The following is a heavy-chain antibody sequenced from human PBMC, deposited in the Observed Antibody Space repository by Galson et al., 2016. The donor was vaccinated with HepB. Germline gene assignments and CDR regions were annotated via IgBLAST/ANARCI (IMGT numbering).Heavy chain of an antibody. CDR2: ITSRGNYI. D-gene: IGHD5-12*01. CDR3: ARDVSGYSGVQ. V-gene: IGHV3-21*01. Sequence: SLRLSCAASGFSFSSYSMTWVRQAPGKGLEWVSAITSRGNYIHYADSVKGRFTISRDNAKKSLFLQMNSLRAEDTAVYYCARDVSGYSGVQWGQGTLVTVS. J-gene: IGHJ4*02. CDR1: GFSFSSYS.